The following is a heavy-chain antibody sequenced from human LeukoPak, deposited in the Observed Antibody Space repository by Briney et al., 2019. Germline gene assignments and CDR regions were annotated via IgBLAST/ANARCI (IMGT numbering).Heavy chain of an antibody. CDR2: IWYDGSNK. CDR3: ARGGQQLVINY. V-gene: IGHV3-33*01. Sequence: PGWSLRLSCAASGFTFSSYGMHWVRQAPGKGLEWVAVIWYDGSNKYYADSVKGRFTISRDNSKNTLYLQMNSLRAEDTAVYYCARGGQQLVINYWGQGTLVTVSS. CDR1: GFTFSSYG. J-gene: IGHJ4*02. D-gene: IGHD6-13*01.